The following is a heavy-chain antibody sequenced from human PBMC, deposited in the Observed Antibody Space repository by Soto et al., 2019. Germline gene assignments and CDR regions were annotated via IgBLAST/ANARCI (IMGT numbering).Heavy chain of an antibody. CDR1: GASFSNYY. CDR2: INHSGST. CDR3: ARGCRAYDFWSGYYPVHFDY. D-gene: IGHD3-3*01. J-gene: IGHJ4*02. V-gene: IGHV4-34*01. Sequence: QVQLQQWGAGLLKPSETLSLTCAVYGASFSNYYWSWIRQPPGKGLEWIGAINHSGSTNYNPSLKSRVTISVDTSKNQFSLNLSSVTAADTAVYYCARGCRAYDFWSGYYPVHFDYWGQGTLVTVSS.